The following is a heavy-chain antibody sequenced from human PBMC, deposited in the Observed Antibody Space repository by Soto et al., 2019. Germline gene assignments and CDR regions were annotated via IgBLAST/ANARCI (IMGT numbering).Heavy chain of an antibody. CDR3: ARFYMVRGVMGAFDI. D-gene: IGHD3-10*01. CDR1: GVSISSGDYY. CDR2: IYYIGST. Sequence: SETLSLTCTVSGVSISSGDYYWSWIRQTPGKGLEWIGYIYYIGSTYYNPSLKSRVSISVDTSKNQFSLKLSSVTAADTAVYYCARFYMVRGVMGAFDIWGQGTMVTVS. V-gene: IGHV4-30-4*01. J-gene: IGHJ3*02.